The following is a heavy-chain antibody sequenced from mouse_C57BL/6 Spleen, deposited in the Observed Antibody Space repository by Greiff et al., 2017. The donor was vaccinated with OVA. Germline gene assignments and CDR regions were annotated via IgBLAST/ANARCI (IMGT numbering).Heavy chain of an antibody. CDR3: TRLSYDYDSYAMDY. CDR2: IYPGNSDT. CDR1: GYTFTSYW. V-gene: IGHV1-5*01. D-gene: IGHD2-4*01. J-gene: IGHJ4*01. Sequence: EVQLQQSGTVLARPGASVKMSCKTSGYTFTSYWMHWVKQRPGQGLEWIGAIYPGNSDTSYNQKFKGKAKLTAVTSASTAYMELSSLTNEDSAVYYCTRLSYDYDSYAMDYWGQGTSVTVSS.